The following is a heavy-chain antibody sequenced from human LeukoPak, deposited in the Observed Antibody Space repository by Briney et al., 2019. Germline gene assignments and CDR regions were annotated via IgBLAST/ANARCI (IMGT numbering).Heavy chain of an antibody. J-gene: IGHJ4*02. CDR2: TYYRSTWYN. D-gene: IGHD3-10*01. V-gene: IGHV6-1*01. CDR3: ARARLHHTYGSGTNFDY. Sequence: SQTLSLTCAISGDSVSSNTAAWNWIRQSPSRGFEWLGRTYYRSTWYNDYAVSVRSRISIIPDTSKNHFSLQLNSVTPEDMAVYYCARARLHHTYGSGTNFDYWGQGTLVTVSS. CDR1: GDSVSSNTAA.